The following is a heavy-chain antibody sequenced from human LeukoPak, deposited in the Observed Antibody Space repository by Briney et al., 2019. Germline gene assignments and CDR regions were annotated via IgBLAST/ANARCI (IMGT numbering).Heavy chain of an antibody. CDR2: ITLNSAAT. CDR3: ARGMGSGTYRRFDF. J-gene: IGHJ4*02. V-gene: IGHV1-2*02. CDR1: GYTFTAYN. Sequence: ASVKVSCKASGYTFTAYNIHWVRQAPGQGLEWMGWITLNSAATNYAQQFQGRVTMTRDTSISTVYMELNNLISDDTAVYYCARGMGSGTYRRFDFSGQGTLVTVSS. D-gene: IGHD3-10*01.